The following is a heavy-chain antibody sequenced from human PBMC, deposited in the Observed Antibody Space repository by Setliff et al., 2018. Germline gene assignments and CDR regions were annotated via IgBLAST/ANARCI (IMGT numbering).Heavy chain of an antibody. CDR3: ARDNIGYITGIPYYYYYYMDV. CDR1: GYPFTDYY. CDR2: INPNSGAT. Sequence: ASVKVSCKTSGYPFTDYYIHWVRQAPGQGLEWMGRINPNSGATNFAQKFQGRVTITRDTSASTAYMELSSLRSEDTAVYYCARDNIGYITGIPYYYYYYMDVWGKGTTVTVSS. J-gene: IGHJ6*03. D-gene: IGHD1-20*01. V-gene: IGHV1-2*06.